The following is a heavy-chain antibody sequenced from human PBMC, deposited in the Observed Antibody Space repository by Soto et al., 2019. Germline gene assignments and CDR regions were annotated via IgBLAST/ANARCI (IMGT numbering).Heavy chain of an antibody. CDR2: INPNSGGT. CDR3: ARESPLYYYGMDV. V-gene: IGHV1-2*02. J-gene: IGHJ6*02. CDR1: GFTFTSSS. Sequence: GSVKVSCKASGFTFTSSSVHWVRQAPVQGLEWMGWINPNSGGTNYAQKFQGRVTMTRDTSISTAYMELSRLRSDDTAVYYCARESPLYYYGMDVWGQGTTVTVSS.